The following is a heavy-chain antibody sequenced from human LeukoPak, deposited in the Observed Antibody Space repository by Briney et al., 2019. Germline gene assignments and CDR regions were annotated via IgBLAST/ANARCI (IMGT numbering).Heavy chain of an antibody. V-gene: IGHV1-18*01. CDR3: AKESHFERNDF. Sequence: ASVKVSCKASGGTFSSYAISWVRQAPGQGLEWMGWISASNGDTHYSEKFQDRITVTTDTSTSTAYMELRSLVSDDTAVYYCAKESHFERNDFWGQGTLITVSS. D-gene: IGHD3-9*01. CDR1: GGTFSSYA. CDR2: ISASNGDT. J-gene: IGHJ4*02.